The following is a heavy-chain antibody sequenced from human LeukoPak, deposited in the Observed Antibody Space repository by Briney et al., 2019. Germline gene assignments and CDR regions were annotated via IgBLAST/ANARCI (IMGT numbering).Heavy chain of an antibody. J-gene: IGHJ4*02. V-gene: IGHV3-30*04. CDR3: APRPYSSRDWFDY. Sequence: GGSLRLSCAASGFTFSSYAMHWVRQAPGKGLEWVAVISYDGSNKYYADSVKGRFTISRDNSKNTLYLQMNSLRAEDTAVYYCAPRPYSSRDWFDYWGQGTLVTVSS. CDR1: GFTFSSYA. CDR2: ISYDGSNK. D-gene: IGHD6-13*01.